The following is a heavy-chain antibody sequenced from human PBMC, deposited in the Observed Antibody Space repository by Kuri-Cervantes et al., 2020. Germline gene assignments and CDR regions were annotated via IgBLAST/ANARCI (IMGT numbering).Heavy chain of an antibody. CDR1: VFTFSDYY. Sequence: LSLTCAVSVFTFSDYYMSWVRQAPGKGLEWVAVISYDGSNKYYADSVTGRFTISRDNSMNTLYLQMNSLRAEDTAVYYCATGVGATGYWGQGTLVTVSS. V-gene: IGHV3-30*03. CDR2: ISYDGSNK. D-gene: IGHD1-26*01. CDR3: ATGVGATGY. J-gene: IGHJ4*02.